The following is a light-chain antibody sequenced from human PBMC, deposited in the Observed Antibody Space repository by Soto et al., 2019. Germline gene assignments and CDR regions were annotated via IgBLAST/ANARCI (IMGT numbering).Light chain of an antibody. Sequence: EIVLTQSPGTLSLSPGERATLSCRASQSVTNNFLAWYQQKPGQAPRLLISRASSRATGIPDRFSGSGSGTDFTLTISSLEPEDFAVYYCQQRSNWPPLTFGGGTKVDIK. CDR3: QQRSNWPPLT. CDR1: QSVTNNF. V-gene: IGKV3D-20*02. CDR2: RAS. J-gene: IGKJ4*01.